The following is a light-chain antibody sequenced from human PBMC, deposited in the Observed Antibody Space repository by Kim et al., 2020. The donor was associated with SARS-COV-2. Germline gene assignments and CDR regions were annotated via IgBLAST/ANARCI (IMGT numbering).Light chain of an antibody. V-gene: IGKV1-39*01. CDR2: AAS. CDR1: QSISSH. Sequence: DIQMTQSPSSLSASVGDRVTITCRAGQSISSHLNWYQQKPGTAPKLLIYAASTLQSGVPSRFSGSGSGTDFTLTITSLQPEDFATYYCQQSYDVRTFGQGTKVDTK. CDR3: QQSYDVRT. J-gene: IGKJ1*01.